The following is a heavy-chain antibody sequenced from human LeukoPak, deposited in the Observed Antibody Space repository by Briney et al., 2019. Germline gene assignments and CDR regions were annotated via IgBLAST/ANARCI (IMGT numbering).Heavy chain of an antibody. D-gene: IGHD5-12*01. Sequence: SETLSLTCTVSGGSLSSYYWSWIRQPPGKGLEWIGYIYSTGSANYNPSLKSRVTLSVDTAKNQFSLKLNSVTAADTAVYYWVRMGGYSGYATHWGQGTLVTVSS. J-gene: IGHJ4*02. V-gene: IGHV4-59*08. CDR1: GGSLSSYY. CDR2: IYSTGSA. CDR3: VRMGGYSGYATH.